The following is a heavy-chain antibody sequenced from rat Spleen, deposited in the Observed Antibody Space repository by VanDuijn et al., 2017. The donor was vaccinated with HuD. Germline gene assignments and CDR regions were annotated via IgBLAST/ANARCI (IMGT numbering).Heavy chain of an antibody. CDR1: GFTFSSYG. CDR3: ARQGGVSYYFDY. CDR2: ISTGCGNT. D-gene: IGHD1-1*01. Sequence: EVQLVESGGGLVQPGRSLKLSCAASGFTFSSYGMHWIRQAPTKGLEWVASISTGCGNTYYRDSVKGRFTISRDNAKNTQYLQMDSLRSEDTATKYCARQGGVSYYFDYWSQGAAVTVSS. V-gene: IGHV5S13*01. J-gene: IGHJ4*01.